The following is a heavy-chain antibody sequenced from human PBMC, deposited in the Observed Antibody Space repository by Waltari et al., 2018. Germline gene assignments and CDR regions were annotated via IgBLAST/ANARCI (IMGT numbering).Heavy chain of an antibody. CDR2: IKQDGSAK. J-gene: IGHJ4*02. D-gene: IGHD6-19*01. V-gene: IGHV3-7*01. Sequence: EVQLVESGVGLVRPGGSLRLSCAASGFSFSSYDMNWVRQAPGKGLEWLANIKQDGSAKYYVDSVRGRSTISRDNANNSLFLQINSLGDDDTAVYYCVTDVSGWYVNWGQGTSVTVSS. CDR1: GFSFSSYD. CDR3: VTDVSGWYVN.